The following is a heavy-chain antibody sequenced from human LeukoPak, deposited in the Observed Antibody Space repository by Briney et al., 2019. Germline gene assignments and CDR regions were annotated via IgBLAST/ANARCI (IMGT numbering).Heavy chain of an antibody. Sequence: GGSLRLSCAASGFTFSSYWMSWVRQAPGKGLEWVSGISWNSGSIGYADSVKGRFTISRDNAKNSLYLQMNSLRAEDMALYYCAKGHSSSWSPLDYWGQGTLVTVSS. CDR1: GFTFSSYW. D-gene: IGHD6-13*01. J-gene: IGHJ4*02. V-gene: IGHV3-9*03. CDR3: AKGHSSSWSPLDY. CDR2: ISWNSGSI.